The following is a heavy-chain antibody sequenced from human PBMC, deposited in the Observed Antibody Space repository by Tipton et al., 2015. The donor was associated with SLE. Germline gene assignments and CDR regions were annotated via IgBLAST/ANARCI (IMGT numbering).Heavy chain of an antibody. D-gene: IGHD3-16*01. V-gene: IGHV4-59*08. Sequence: TLSLTCTVSGGSISGHYWNWIRHPPGRGLEWIGYIHYSGSTNYNPSLKSRVNILVDTSKNQFSLRLTSVTAADTAVYYCARVTWGYFDYWGQGTLVTVSS. CDR1: GGSISGHY. J-gene: IGHJ4*02. CDR2: IHYSGST. CDR3: ARVTWGYFDY.